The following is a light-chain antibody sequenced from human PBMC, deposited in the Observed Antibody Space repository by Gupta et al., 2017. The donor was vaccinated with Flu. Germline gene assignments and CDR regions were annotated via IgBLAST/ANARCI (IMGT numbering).Light chain of an antibody. J-gene: IGKJ4*01. CDR3: LHRSDWPLT. Sequence: GERATLSCRASQTINNYLAWYQQKPGQAPRLLIYDASNRATGIPARFSGSGSGTDFTLTISSLEPEDFAVYYCLHRSDWPLTFGGGTKVEIK. CDR1: QTINNY. V-gene: IGKV3-11*01. CDR2: DAS.